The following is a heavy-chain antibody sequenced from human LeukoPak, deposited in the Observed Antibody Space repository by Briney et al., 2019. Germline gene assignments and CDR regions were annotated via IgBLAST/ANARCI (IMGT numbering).Heavy chain of an antibody. CDR2: INHSGST. CDR3: ARGWRGGFDY. D-gene: IGHD2-15*01. V-gene: IGHV4-34*01. CDR1: GGSFSGYY. Sequence: KSSETLSLTCAVYGGSFSGYYWSWIRQPPGKGLEWIGEINHSGSTNYNPSLKSRVTISVDTSKNQFSLKLSSVTAADTAVYYCARGWRGGFDYWGQGTLVIVSS. J-gene: IGHJ4*02.